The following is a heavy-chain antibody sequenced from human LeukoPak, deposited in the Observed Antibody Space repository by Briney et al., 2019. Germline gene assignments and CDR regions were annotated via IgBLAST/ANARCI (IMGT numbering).Heavy chain of an antibody. CDR3: ARGQSYCGADCYSD. CDR1: GFSINHYY. V-gene: IGHV3-66*01. D-gene: IGHD2-21*02. Sequence: PGGSLRLSCAASGFSINHYYKTWIRQAPGKGLDWVSVIYTGGATNYGDSVKGRFTISRDNSKNTLYLQMNSLRADDTAIYYCARGQSYCGADCYSDWGQGTLVTVSS. CDR2: IYTGGAT. J-gene: IGHJ4*02.